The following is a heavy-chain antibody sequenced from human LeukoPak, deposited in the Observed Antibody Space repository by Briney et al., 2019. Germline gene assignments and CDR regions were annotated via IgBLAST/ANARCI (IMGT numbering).Heavy chain of an antibody. Sequence: SVKVSCKASGGTFSSYAISWVRQAPGQGLEWMGRIIPILGIANYAQKFQGRVTITADKSTSTAYMELSSLRSEDTAVYYCASSKGIAAAGTRFDYWGQGTLVTVSS. V-gene: IGHV1-69*04. J-gene: IGHJ4*02. D-gene: IGHD6-13*01. CDR1: GGTFSSYA. CDR2: IIPILGIA. CDR3: ASSKGIAAAGTRFDY.